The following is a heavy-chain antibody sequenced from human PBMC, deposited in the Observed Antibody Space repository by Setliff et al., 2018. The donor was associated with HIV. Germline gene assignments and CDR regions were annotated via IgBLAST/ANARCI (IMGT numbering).Heavy chain of an antibody. CDR1: GGSVSSGAYF. D-gene: IGHD2-21*01. CDR2: MSKRGTH. CDR3: ARDAVEASIPGGWFDS. V-gene: IGHV4-31*03. J-gene: IGHJ5*01. Sequence: KTSETLSLTCTVSGGSVSSGAYFWSWIRQHPGKGLEWMGYMSKRGTHIINPSLESRMTMSVDTSKNQLYLRLKSVTAADTAVYFCARDAVEASIPGGWFDSWGPGTLVTVSS.